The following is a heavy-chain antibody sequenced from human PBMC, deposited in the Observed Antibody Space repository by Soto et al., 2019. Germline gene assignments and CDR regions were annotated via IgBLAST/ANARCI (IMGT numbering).Heavy chain of an antibody. Sequence: EVQLVESGGGLVKPGGSLRLSCAASGFTFSSYSMNWVSQAPGKGLEWVSSISSSSSYIYYVDSVKGRFTISRDNAKHSLYLQMNSLRAEDTAVYYCARGGTYYDILTGYLWGQGTLVTVSS. CDR1: GFTFSSYS. D-gene: IGHD3-9*01. CDR3: ARGGTYYDILTGYL. CDR2: ISSSSSYI. V-gene: IGHV3-21*01. J-gene: IGHJ4*02.